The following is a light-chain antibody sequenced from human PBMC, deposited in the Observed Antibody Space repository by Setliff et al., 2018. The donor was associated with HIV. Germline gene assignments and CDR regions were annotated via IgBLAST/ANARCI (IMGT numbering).Light chain of an antibody. CDR1: SSDVGGYNY. CDR2: DVS. V-gene: IGLV2-14*03. J-gene: IGLJ2*01. CDR3: TSYTSSSSVV. Sequence: QSALAQPASVSGSPGQSITISCTGTSSDVGGYNYVSWYQQHPGKAPKLMIYDVSKRPSGVSNRFSGSKSGNTASLTVSGLQADDEADYYCTSYTSSSSVVFGGGTKATVL.